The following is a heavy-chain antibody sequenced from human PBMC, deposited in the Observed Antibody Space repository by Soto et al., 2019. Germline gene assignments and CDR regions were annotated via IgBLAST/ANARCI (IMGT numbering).Heavy chain of an antibody. V-gene: IGHV3-73*01. D-gene: IGHD2-2*01. CDR2: INNKAASYAT. J-gene: IGHJ3*02. Sequence: EVQLVESGGGLVQPGGSLKLSCAASGLTFSGSAMHWVRQTFGKGLQWIGRINNKAASYATAYAASVKGRFTISRDDSKDTAYLQMNSLKIEDTAVYYCSRPYCSGTSCDAFDIWGQGTVVTVSS. CDR3: SRPYCSGTSCDAFDI. CDR1: GLTFSGSA.